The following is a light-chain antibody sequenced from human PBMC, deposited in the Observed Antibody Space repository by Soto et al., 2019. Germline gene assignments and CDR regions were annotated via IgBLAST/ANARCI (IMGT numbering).Light chain of an antibody. Sequence: QSVLTQPPSASGTPGQRVTISCSGSSSNIGTYTINWYQQLPGTAPKVLIYSNNQRPSGVPDRFSASKSGTSASLAISGLQSEDEADYYCAAWDDSLNGVVFGGGTKVTVL. CDR2: SNN. CDR3: AAWDDSLNGVV. V-gene: IGLV1-44*01. CDR1: SSNIGTYT. J-gene: IGLJ2*01.